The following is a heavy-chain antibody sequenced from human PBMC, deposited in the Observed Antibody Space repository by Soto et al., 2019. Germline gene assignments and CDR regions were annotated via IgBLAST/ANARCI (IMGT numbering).Heavy chain of an antibody. D-gene: IGHD6-6*01. Sequence: QVQLQESGPGLVKPSETLSLTCTVSGGSISSYFWSWIRQSPGKGLEWIGYIYYTRSTNYNPSLKGRITISVDTPKNQFSLRLSSVTAADTAIYYCARIHSIAARYFDYWGQGTLVTVSS. V-gene: IGHV4-59*01. CDR2: IYYTRST. CDR1: GGSISSYF. J-gene: IGHJ4*02. CDR3: ARIHSIAARYFDY.